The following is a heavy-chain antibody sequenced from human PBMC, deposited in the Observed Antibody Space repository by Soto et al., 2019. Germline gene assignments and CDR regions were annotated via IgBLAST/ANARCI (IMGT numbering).Heavy chain of an antibody. CDR2: MEPSTGTT. D-gene: IGHD1-26*01. CDR3: ARGVSAGVDY. V-gene: IGHV1-8*01. CDR1: GYSFTSLD. Sequence: ASVEVSCKASGYSFTSLDINWVRQTAGQGLEWMGWMEPSTGTTGYAQKFQGRVTMTRDTSINTAYMELTTLTSDDTAFYYCARGVSAGVDYWGQGTLVTVSS. J-gene: IGHJ4*02.